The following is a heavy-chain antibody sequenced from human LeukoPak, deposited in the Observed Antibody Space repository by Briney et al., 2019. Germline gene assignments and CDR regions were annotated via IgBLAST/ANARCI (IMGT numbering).Heavy chain of an antibody. J-gene: IGHJ5*02. CDR2: ISYTGST. CDR1: GGSISPYF. Sequence: SETLSLTCTVSGGSISPYFWSWIRQPPGKGLEWIGYISYTGSTNYNPSLKSRVTISVDTSKKQFSLQMTSVTAADTAAYYCARDDYRGVTNFDPWGQGTLVTVSS. D-gene: IGHD3-10*01. CDR3: ARDDYRGVTNFDP. V-gene: IGHV4-59*01.